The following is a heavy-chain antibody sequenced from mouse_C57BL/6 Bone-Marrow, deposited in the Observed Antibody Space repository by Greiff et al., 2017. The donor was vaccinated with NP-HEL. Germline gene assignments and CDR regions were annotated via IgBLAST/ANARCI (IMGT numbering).Heavy chain of an antibody. D-gene: IGHD1-1*01. CDR3: ARPSTTVVEGGFAY. CDR1: GYTFTDYY. J-gene: IGHJ3*01. Sequence: VQLKQSGPVLVKPGASVKMSCKASGYTFTDYYMNWVKQSHGKSLEWIGVINPYNGGTSYNQKFKGKATLTVDKSSSTAYMELNSLTSEDSAVYYCARPSTTVVEGGFAYWGQGTLVTVSA. CDR2: INPYNGGT. V-gene: IGHV1-19*01.